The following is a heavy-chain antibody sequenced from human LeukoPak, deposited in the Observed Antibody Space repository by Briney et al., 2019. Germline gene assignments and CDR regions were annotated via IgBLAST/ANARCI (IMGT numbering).Heavy chain of an antibody. CDR2: IIPVLGTG. D-gene: IGHD3-10*01. Sequence: SVKVSCKASGGTLSSNIVIWVRQAPGQGLEWMGGIIPVLGTGNSAQKFQGRVTITADESTSTVYMELSSLRFGDTAVYYCAREGVGLWGSGNNAFDIWGQGTMVTVSS. V-gene: IGHV1-69*13. CDR3: AREGVGLWGSGNNAFDI. J-gene: IGHJ3*02. CDR1: GGTLSSNI.